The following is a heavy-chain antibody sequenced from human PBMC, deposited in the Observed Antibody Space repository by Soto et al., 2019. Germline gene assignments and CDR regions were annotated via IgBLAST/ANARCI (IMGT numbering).Heavy chain of an antibody. D-gene: IGHD6-19*01. J-gene: IGHJ5*02. CDR3: AGLPSGGWYPLQRNWFAP. V-gene: IGHV4-39*01. Sequence: SSETLSLTCTVSGGSISSSSYYWGWIRQPPGKGLEWIGSIYYSGSTYYNPSLKSRVTISVDTSKNQFSLKLSSVTAADTAVYYCAGLPSGGWYPLQRNWFAPWGQGTLVTVSS. CDR2: IYYSGST. CDR1: GGSISSSSYY.